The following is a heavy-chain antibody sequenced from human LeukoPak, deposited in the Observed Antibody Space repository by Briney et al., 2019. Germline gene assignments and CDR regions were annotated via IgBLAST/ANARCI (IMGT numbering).Heavy chain of an antibody. Sequence: ASVKVSCKASGYTFTSYDINWVRQATGRGLEWMGWMNPNSGNTGYAQKFQGRVTITRNTSISTAYMELSSLRSEDTAVYYCARGGCSSTSCYDPWGQGTLVTVSS. J-gene: IGHJ5*02. CDR3: ARGGCSSTSCYDP. CDR1: GYTFTSYD. D-gene: IGHD2-2*01. CDR2: MNPNSGNT. V-gene: IGHV1-8*03.